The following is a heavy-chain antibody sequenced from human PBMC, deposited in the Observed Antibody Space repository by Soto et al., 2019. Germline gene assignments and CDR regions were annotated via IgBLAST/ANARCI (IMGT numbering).Heavy chain of an antibody. CDR2: IKSKTDGGTT. D-gene: IGHD6-19*01. CDR1: GFTFSNAW. CDR3: WGKAVAGTPVYYYYGKDV. V-gene: IGHV3-15*01. Sequence: TGGSLRLSCAASGFTFSNAWMSWVRQAPGKGLEWVGRIKSKTDGGTTDYAAPVKGRFTISRDDSKNTLYLQMNSLKTEDTAVYYCWGKAVAGTPVYYYYGKDVWGQGTTVTVSS. J-gene: IGHJ6*02.